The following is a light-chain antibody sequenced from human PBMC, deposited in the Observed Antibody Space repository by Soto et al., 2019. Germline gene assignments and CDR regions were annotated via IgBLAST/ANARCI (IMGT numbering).Light chain of an antibody. Sequence: QSVLTQPASVSGSPGQSITISCTGTSSEIGGYNYVSWYQQHPGKAPKLMIYDVSDRPSGVSNRFSGSESGNTASLTISGLQAEDEGDYYCGSYASSNTVLFGGGTKLTGL. CDR2: DVS. CDR1: SSEIGGYNY. CDR3: GSYASSNTVL. V-gene: IGLV2-14*03. J-gene: IGLJ2*01.